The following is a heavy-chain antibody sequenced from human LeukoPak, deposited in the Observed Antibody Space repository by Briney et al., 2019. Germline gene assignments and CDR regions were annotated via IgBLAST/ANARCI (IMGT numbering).Heavy chain of an antibody. CDR2: ITRSGGNI. V-gene: IGHV3-64*01. Sequence: GGSLRLSRAASGFTFSDYTMRWVRQAPGKRLEFVSAITRSGGNIHYANSVKGRFTIYRDNSKNSLYLQMGGLRTEDMAVYHCARVKAGATISDFYYYYMDVWGKGTTVTVSS. D-gene: IGHD1-26*01. CDR1: GFTFSDYT. CDR3: ARVKAGATISDFYYYYMDV. J-gene: IGHJ6*03.